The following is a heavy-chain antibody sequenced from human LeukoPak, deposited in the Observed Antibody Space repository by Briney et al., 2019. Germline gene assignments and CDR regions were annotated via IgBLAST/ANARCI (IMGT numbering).Heavy chain of an antibody. D-gene: IGHD5-18*01. CDR1: GYSFTNYW. Sequence: GESLKISCKGSGYSFTNYWISWVRQMPGKGLEWMGRIDPSDSYTNHSPSFQGHVTISADKSISTAYLQWSSLKASDTAMYYCARHGRGGYSSYDYFDYWGQGTLVTVSS. V-gene: IGHV5-10-1*01. CDR3: ARHGRGGYSSYDYFDY. J-gene: IGHJ4*02. CDR2: IDPSDSYT.